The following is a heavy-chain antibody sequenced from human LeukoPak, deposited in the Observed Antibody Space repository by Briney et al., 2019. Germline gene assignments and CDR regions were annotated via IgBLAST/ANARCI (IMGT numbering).Heavy chain of an antibody. CDR2: IIPTLDIT. Sequence: ASVKVSCKASGGTFNNYALTWVRQAPGQGLEWMGRIIPTLDITIYAQKFQGRVTITADKSTSTAYIELSSLSSEDTAVYYCAAVQVGANYYFDYWGQGTLVTVSS. CDR3: AAVQVGANYYFDY. V-gene: IGHV1-69*04. J-gene: IGHJ4*02. CDR1: GGTFNNYA. D-gene: IGHD1-26*01.